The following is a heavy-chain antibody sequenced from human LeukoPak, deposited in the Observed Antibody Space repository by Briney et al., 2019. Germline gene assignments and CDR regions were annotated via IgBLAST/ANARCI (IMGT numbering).Heavy chain of an antibody. Sequence: GGSLRLSCAASGFTFSGSAMSWVRQAPGEGLEWVSLNSYYTDSVRGRFTISRDNSKGTLFLQMNSLRAEDAAIYYCARDMQLSTWGLGTMVTVSS. CDR2: NS. CDR1: GFTFSGSA. CDR3: ARDMQLST. V-gene: IGHV3-23*01. J-gene: IGHJ3*01. D-gene: IGHD3-16*02.